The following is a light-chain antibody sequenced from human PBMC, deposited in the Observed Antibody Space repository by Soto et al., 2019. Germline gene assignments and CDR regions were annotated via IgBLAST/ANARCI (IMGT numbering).Light chain of an antibody. J-gene: IGLJ3*02. Sequence: QSVLTQPASVSGSPGQSITISCTGTSSDIGRYNYVSWYQQHPGKAPKLMIYDVSNRPSGVSNRFSGSKSGNTASLTISGLQAEDEADYYCSSYTSTSSTPVFGGGTKLTVL. CDR1: SSDIGRYNY. V-gene: IGLV2-14*01. CDR3: SSYTSTSSTPV. CDR2: DVS.